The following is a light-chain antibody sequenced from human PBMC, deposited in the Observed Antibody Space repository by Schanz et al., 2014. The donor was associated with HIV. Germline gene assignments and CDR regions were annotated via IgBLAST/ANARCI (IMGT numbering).Light chain of an antibody. Sequence: EPVLTQAPATLSVYPGERVTLSCRTTQIISTSLPWYPQSPGHPPRLLVYGASSRAAGIPDRFSGSGSGTDFTLTINRLEPEDFAVYFCQQYGTSPRTFGHGTRVEV. CDR2: GAS. V-gene: IGKV3-20*01. CDR3: QQYGTSPRT. J-gene: IGKJ1*01. CDR1: QIISTS.